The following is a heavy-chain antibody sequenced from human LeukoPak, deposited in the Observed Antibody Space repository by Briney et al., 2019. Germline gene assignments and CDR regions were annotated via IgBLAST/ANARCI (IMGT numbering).Heavy chain of an antibody. D-gene: IGHD2-15*01. Sequence: ASVKVSCKASGYTFTGYYMQWVRQAPGQGLEWMGWINPNSGGTNYAQKFQGRVTMTRDTSISTAYMELSRLRSDDTAVYYCARIGYCSGGRCPFDYWGQGTLVTVSS. CDR3: ARIGYCSGGRCPFDY. J-gene: IGHJ4*02. CDR1: GYTFTGYY. V-gene: IGHV1-2*02. CDR2: INPNSGGT.